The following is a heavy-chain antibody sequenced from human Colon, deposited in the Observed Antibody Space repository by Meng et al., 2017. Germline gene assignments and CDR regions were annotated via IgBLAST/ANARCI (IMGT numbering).Heavy chain of an antibody. Sequence: GSLRLSCTVSGGSITSSGYYWAWIRQPPGKGLEWIGSIYFIGNTYYDPSLKNRVTISMDKSKNQFSLRLTSMTAAGTAIYYCATDGLRHYYESSEPETAYDMWGQGTVVTVSS. D-gene: IGHD3-22*01. V-gene: IGHV4-39*07. J-gene: IGHJ3*02. CDR3: ATDGLRHYYESSEPETAYDM. CDR1: GGSITSSGYY. CDR2: IYFIGNT.